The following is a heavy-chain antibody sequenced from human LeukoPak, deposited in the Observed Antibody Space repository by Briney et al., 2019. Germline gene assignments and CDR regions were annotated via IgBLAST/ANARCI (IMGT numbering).Heavy chain of an antibody. D-gene: IGHD3-22*01. Sequence: QPGGSLRLSCTASGYTFSSYAMTWVRQAPGEGLEWVSAISGSGANTYYADSVKGRFAASRDNSKDTLYLQMRSLRAEDTAVYYCARGRSGYGPFDAFDIWGHGTWVTVSP. V-gene: IGHV3-23*01. J-gene: IGHJ3*02. CDR3: ARGRSGYGPFDAFDI. CDR1: GYTFSSYA. CDR2: ISGSGANT.